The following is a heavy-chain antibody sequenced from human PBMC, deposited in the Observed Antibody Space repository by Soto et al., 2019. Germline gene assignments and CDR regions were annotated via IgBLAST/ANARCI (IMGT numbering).Heavy chain of an antibody. Sequence: SETLSLTCIVSDGSISTYYWSWIRQPPGKGLEWIGYIYYSGSTNYNPSLKSRVTISVDRFKNQFSLKMSSVTAADTAVYYCARRGSGGSWYYMDVWGKGTTVTVSS. V-gene: IGHV4-59*08. D-gene: IGHD2-15*01. J-gene: IGHJ6*03. CDR1: DGSISTYY. CDR2: IYYSGST. CDR3: ARRGSGGSWYYMDV.